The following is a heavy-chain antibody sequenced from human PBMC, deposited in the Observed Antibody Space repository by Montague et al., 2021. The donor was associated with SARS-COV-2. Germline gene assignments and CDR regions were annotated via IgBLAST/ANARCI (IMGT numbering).Heavy chain of an antibody. CDR1: GGSISSSSYY. CDR2: NYYSAST. Sequence: SETLSLTCTVSGGSISSSSYYWGRNRPPPGKGLEWKGSNYYSASTYHNPSLKSRITIYVDTSKNQFSLKLSSVTAADTAVYYCARLVVPAARYYYYYYYMDVWGQGTLVTVSS. D-gene: IGHD2-2*01. CDR3: ARLVVPAARYYYYYYYMDV. J-gene: IGHJ6*03. V-gene: IGHV4-39*01.